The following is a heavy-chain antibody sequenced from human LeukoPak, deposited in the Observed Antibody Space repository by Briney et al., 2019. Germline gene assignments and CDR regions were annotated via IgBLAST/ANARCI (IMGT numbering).Heavy chain of an antibody. CDR2: INPNSGGT. CDR1: GYTFTGYY. Sequence: ASVKVSCKASGYTFTGYYMHWVRQAPGQGLEWMGWINPNSGGTNYAQKFQGRVTMTRDTSISTAYMELSRLRSDDTAVYYCARGFRSSTSSDAFDIWGQGTMVTVSS. CDR3: ARGFRSSTSSDAFDI. V-gene: IGHV1-2*02. J-gene: IGHJ3*02. D-gene: IGHD2-2*01.